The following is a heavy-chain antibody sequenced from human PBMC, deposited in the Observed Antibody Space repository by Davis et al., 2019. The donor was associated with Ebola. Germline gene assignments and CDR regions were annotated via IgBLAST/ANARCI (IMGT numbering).Heavy chain of an antibody. D-gene: IGHD3-10*02. CDR2: ISRTGNI. CDR3: ARGVLS. V-gene: IGHV3-21*05. Sequence: GESLKISCAASGFTFSSYAMHWVRQAPGRGLECVSYISRTGNIFYADSVKGRFAISRDNAKNSLYLHMTSLRAEDTAVYFCARGVLSWGQGTLVTVSS. CDR1: GFTFSSYA. J-gene: IGHJ1*01.